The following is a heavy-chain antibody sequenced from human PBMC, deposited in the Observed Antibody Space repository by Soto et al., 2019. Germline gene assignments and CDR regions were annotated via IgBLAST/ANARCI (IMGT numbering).Heavy chain of an antibody. D-gene: IGHD3-3*01. Sequence: GGSLRLSCAASGFTFSSYSMNWVRQAPGKGLEWVSYISSSSSTIYYADSVKGRFTISRDNAKNSLYLQMNSLRDEDTAVYYCARDGTYYDFSAYFDYWGQGTLVPVSS. CDR2: ISSSSSTI. V-gene: IGHV3-48*02. J-gene: IGHJ4*02. CDR3: ARDGTYYDFSAYFDY. CDR1: GFTFSSYS.